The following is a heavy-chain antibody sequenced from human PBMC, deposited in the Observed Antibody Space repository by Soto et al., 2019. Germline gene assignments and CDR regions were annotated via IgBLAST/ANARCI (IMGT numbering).Heavy chain of an antibody. J-gene: IGHJ6*03. CDR3: VRDDGEFYYYYMDV. V-gene: IGHV1-69*08. Sequence: QVQLVQSGAEVKKPGSSVKVSCKASGGTFSSYTITWVRQAPGQGLEWMGRIIPIIGVTKYAQKFQGRVTITADKSTSTAYMEVSSLRSEDTAVYYCVRDDGEFYYYYMDVWGKGTTVTVSS. CDR1: GGTFSSYT. D-gene: IGHD4-17*01. CDR2: IIPIIGVT.